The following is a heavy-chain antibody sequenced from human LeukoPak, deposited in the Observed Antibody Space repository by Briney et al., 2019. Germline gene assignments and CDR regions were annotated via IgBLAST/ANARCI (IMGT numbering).Heavy chain of an antibody. CDR3: ARAVYCTSGGCYKTDYFDY. CDR1: GGSISSSSYY. Sequence: PSETLSLTCTVSGGSISSSSYYWGWIRQPPGKGLEWMGSIYYSGSTYYNPSLKSRVTISVDTSKNQFSLKLSSVTAADTAVYYCARAVYCTSGGCYKTDYFDYWGQGTLATVSS. V-gene: IGHV4-39*07. J-gene: IGHJ4*02. CDR2: IYYSGST. D-gene: IGHD2-2*02.